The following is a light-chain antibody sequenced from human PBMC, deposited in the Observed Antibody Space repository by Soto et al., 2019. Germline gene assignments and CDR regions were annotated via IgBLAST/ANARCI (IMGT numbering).Light chain of an antibody. CDR3: QQYGSSGT. CDR2: GAS. Sequence: EIVMTQSPGTLSLYPGERATLSCRASQSVSNNYLAWYQQKPGQAPRLLIYGASNRATGIPDRFSGSGSGTDFTLTISRLEPEDFAVYYCQQYGSSGTFGQGSKVDIK. CDR1: QSVSNNY. V-gene: IGKV3-20*01. J-gene: IGKJ1*01.